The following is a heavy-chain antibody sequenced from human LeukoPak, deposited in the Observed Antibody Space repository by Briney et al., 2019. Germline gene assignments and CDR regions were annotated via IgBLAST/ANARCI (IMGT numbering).Heavy chain of an antibody. D-gene: IGHD3-3*01. V-gene: IGHV4-38-2*01. J-gene: IGHJ3*02. Sequence: PSETLSLTCAVSGYSISSGYYWGWIRQPPGKGLEWIGRIYHSGSTYYNPSLKSRVTLSVDTSKNQFSLKLSSVTAADTAVYYCASAMRPRYYDFWSGFSSDAFDIWGQGTMVTVSS. CDR3: ASAMRPRYYDFWSGFSSDAFDI. CDR1: GYSISSGYY. CDR2: IYHSGST.